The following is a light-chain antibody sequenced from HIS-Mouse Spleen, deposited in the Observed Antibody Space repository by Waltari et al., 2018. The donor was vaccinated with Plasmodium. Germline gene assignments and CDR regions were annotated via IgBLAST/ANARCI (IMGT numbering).Light chain of an antibody. J-gene: IGLJ3*02. CDR3: CSYAGSYTWV. V-gene: IGLV2-11*01. CDR1: SSDVGGYNY. Sequence: QSALTQPRSVSGSPGQSVTISCTGTSSDVGGYNYVSWYQQHPSKAPKLMIYYVSKRPSGVPDRFSGSKSGNTASLTISGLQAEDEADYYCCSYAGSYTWVFGGGTKLTVL. CDR2: YVS.